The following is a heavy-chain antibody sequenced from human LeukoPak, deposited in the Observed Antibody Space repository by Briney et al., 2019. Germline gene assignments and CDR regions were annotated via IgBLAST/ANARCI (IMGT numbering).Heavy chain of an antibody. CDR3: ARGGSSGWSHSYYFDY. CDR1: GGSIGSGSYY. V-gene: IGHV4-61*02. Sequence: SETLSLTCTVSGGSIGSGSYYWSWIRQPAGKGLEWIGRIYTSGSTNYNPSLKSRVTISVDTSKNQFSLKLSSVTAADTAVDYCARGGSSGWSHSYYFDYWGQGTLVTVSS. CDR2: IYTSGST. D-gene: IGHD6-19*01. J-gene: IGHJ4*02.